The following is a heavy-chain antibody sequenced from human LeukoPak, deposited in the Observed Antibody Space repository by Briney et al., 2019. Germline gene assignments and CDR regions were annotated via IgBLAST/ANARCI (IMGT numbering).Heavy chain of an antibody. CDR1: GFTSDDYA. CDR2: ISWNSGSI. Sequence: PGRSLRLSCAASGFTSDDYAMHWVQQAPGKGLEWVSGISWNSGSIGYADSVKGRFTISRDNAKNSLYLQMNSLRAEDTALYYCAKAGDDSSGYYYAYYFDYWGQGTLVTVSS. D-gene: IGHD3-22*01. V-gene: IGHV3-9*02. CDR3: AKAGDDSSGYYYAYYFDY. J-gene: IGHJ4*02.